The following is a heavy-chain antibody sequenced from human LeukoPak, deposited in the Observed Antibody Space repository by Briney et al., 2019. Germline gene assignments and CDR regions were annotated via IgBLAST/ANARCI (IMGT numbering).Heavy chain of an antibody. Sequence: PGGSLRLSCAASGFTFSSYEMNWVRQAPGKGLEWVSYISSSGSTIYYADSVKGRFTISRDNAKNSLSLQMNSLRAEDTAVYYCARGSGYVTAPNWYFDLWGRGTLVTVSS. D-gene: IGHD5-12*01. CDR1: GFTFSSYE. CDR3: ARGSGYVTAPNWYFDL. CDR2: ISSSGSTI. J-gene: IGHJ2*01. V-gene: IGHV3-48*03.